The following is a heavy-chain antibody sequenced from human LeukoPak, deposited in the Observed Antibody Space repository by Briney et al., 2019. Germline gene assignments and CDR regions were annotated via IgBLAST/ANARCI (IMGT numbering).Heavy chain of an antibody. V-gene: IGHV4-4*07. CDR1: GDSISNYY. D-gene: IGHD3-10*01. CDR2: IYTSGST. J-gene: IGHJ4*02. Sequence: SETLSLTCTVSGDSISNYYWSWIRQPAGKGLEWIGRIYTSGSTNYNPSLKSRVTMSVDTSKNQSSLKLSSVTAADTAVYYCARVSLVRGAPDYYFDYWGQGTLVTVSS. CDR3: ARVSLVRGAPDYYFDY.